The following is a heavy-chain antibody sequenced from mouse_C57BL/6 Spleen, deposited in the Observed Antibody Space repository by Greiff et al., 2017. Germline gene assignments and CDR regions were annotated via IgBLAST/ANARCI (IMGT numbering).Heavy chain of an antibody. CDR1: GYTFTDYY. CDR2: INPNNGGT. V-gene: IGHV1-26*01. Sequence: VQLQQSGPELVKPGASVKISCKASGYTFTDYYMNWVKQSHGKSLEWIGDINPNNGGTSYNQKFKGKATLTVDKSSSTAYMELRSLTSEDSAVYYCQPSFDYWGQGTTLTVSS. CDR3: QPSFDY. J-gene: IGHJ2*01.